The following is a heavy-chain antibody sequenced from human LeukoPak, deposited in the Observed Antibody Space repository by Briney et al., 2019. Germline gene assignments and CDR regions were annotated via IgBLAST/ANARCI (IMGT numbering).Heavy chain of an antibody. V-gene: IGHV1-2*02. D-gene: IGHD3-10*01. CDR3: ARGLNMVRGVIYGY. CDR2: INPNSGGT. CDR1: GYTFTGYY. J-gene: IGHJ4*02. Sequence: GASVKVSCKASGYTFTGYYMHWVRQAPGQGLEWMGWINPNSGGTNYAQKFQGRVTMTRDTSISTAYMELSSLRSEDTAVYYCARGLNMVRGVIYGYWGQGTLVTVSS.